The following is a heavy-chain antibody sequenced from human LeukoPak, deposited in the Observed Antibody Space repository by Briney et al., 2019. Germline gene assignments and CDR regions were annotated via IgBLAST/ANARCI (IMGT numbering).Heavy chain of an antibody. CDR1: GFTFSNYM. CDR2: ISPTGSTT. Sequence: GGSLRLSCAVSGFTFSNYMMHWARQLPGKGLVWVSRISPTGSTTSYADSVKGRFTVSRDNAKNTLYLQVNNLRAEDTAVYYCARGPNSNWSGLDFWGQGTLLTVSS. V-gene: IGHV3-74*01. J-gene: IGHJ4*02. D-gene: IGHD6-6*01. CDR3: ARGPNSNWSGLDF.